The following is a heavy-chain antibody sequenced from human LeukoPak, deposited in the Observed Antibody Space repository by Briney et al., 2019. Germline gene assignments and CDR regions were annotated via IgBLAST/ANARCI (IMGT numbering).Heavy chain of an antibody. Sequence: PGGSLRLSCAASGFTFSSYEMNWVRQAPGKGLEWVSYISSGGGATHYADSVKGRFTISRDNAKNSLYLQMNSLRDEDTALYSCAKTHGNGWYFDYWGQGNLVTVAS. J-gene: IGHJ4*02. D-gene: IGHD6-19*01. CDR3: AKTHGNGWYFDY. CDR1: GFTFSSYE. V-gene: IGHV3-48*03. CDR2: ISSGGGAT.